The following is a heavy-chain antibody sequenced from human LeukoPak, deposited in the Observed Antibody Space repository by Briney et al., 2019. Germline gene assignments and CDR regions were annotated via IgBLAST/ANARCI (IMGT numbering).Heavy chain of an antibody. D-gene: IGHD5-24*01. CDR2: IIPIFGTA. CDR3: ASSRDGYNPFDY. J-gene: IGHJ4*02. V-gene: IGHV1-69*05. Sequence: ASVKVSWKASGGTFSSYAISWVRQAPGQGLEWMGGIIPIFGTANYAQKFQGRVTITTDESTSTAYMELSSLRSEDTAVYYCASSRDGYNPFDYWGQGTLVTVSS. CDR1: GGTFSSYA.